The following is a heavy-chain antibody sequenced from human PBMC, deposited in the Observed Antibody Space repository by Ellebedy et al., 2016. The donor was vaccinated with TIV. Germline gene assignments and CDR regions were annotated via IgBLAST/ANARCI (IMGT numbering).Heavy chain of an antibody. J-gene: IGHJ6*02. Sequence: AASVKVSCKASGGTFSSYAISWARQAPGQGLEWMGGIIPIFGTAKYAQKFQGRVTITADESTSTAYMELSSLRSEDTAVYYCAGGTPEDYYYYDGMDVWGQGTTVTVSS. CDR1: GGTFSSYA. CDR2: IIPIFGTA. CDR3: AGGTPEDYYYYDGMDV. V-gene: IGHV1-69*13.